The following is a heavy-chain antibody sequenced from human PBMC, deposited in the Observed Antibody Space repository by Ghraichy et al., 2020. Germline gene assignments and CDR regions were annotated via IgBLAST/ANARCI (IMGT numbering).Heavy chain of an antibody. CDR3: VRQPRRYFDSSGYYYPNWFDP. V-gene: IGHV4-39*01. J-gene: IGHJ5*02. D-gene: IGHD3-22*01. CDR1: GGSISSSNYY. Sequence: SQTLSLTCTVSGGSISSSNYYWGWIRQPPGKGLEWIGTIYYSGSTYCNPSLKSRVTISVDTSKNQFSLKLSSVTAADTAVYYCVRQPRRYFDSSGYYYPNWFDPWGQGTLVTVSS. CDR2: IYYSGST.